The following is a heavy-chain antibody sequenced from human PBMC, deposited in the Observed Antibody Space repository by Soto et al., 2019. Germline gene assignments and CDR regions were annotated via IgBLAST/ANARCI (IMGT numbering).Heavy chain of an antibody. J-gene: IGHJ6*01. D-gene: IGHD2-15*01. V-gene: IGHV1-69*13. CDR3: ARGLGIFSGALYYYYGMDV. Sequence: SVKVSFKAYGGPFSSYAISLVRQAPGQGLEWMGGIIPIFGTANYAQKFQGRVTITADESTSTAYMELSSLRSEDTAVYYCARGLGIFSGALYYYYGMDVWGQGTPVTVSS. CDR2: IIPIFGTA. CDR1: GGPFSSYA.